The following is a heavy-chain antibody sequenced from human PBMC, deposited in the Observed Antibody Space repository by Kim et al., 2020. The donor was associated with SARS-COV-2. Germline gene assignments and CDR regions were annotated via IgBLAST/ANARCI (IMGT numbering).Heavy chain of an antibody. V-gene: IGHV3-23*01. Sequence: RFTISRDNSKNTLYLQMTSLRAEDTAVYYCAKDRLDILTGYYLGWYFDLWGRGTLVTVSS. J-gene: IGHJ2*01. CDR3: AKDRLDILTGYYLGWYFDL. D-gene: IGHD3-9*01.